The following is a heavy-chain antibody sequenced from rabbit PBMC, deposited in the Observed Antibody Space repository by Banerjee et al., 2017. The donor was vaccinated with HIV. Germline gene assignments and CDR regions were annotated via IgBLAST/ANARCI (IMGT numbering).Heavy chain of an antibody. Sequence: QQQLEESGGGLVKPGGTLTLTCTASGFSFSNYYMCWVRQAPWKGLEWIACIAAGSGNTYYANWAKGRFTISKTSSTTVTLQMTSLTASDTATFDCGRSVYSFGLASDICFKWGQGTLVTVS. CDR2: IAAGSGNT. V-gene: IGHV1S45*01. J-gene: IGHJ3*01. CDR1: GFSFSNYY. D-gene: IGHD6-1*01. CDR3: GRSVYSFGLASDICFK.